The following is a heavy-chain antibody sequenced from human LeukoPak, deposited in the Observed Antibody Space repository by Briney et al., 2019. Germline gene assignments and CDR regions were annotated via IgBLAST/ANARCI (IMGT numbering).Heavy chain of an antibody. V-gene: IGHV3-33*06. CDR3: AKEANSGGMDV. CDR2: IWYDGSNK. J-gene: IGHJ6*02. CDR1: GFTFSSYG. D-gene: IGHD2-21*01. Sequence: PGGSLRLSCAASGFTFSSYGMHWVRQAPGKGLEWVAVIWYDGSNKYYADSVKGRFTISRDNSKNTLYLQMNSLRAEDTAVYYCAKEANSGGMDVWSQGTTVTVSS.